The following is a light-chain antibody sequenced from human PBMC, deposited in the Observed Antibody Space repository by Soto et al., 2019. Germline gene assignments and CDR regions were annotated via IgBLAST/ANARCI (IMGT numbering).Light chain of an antibody. CDR1: QSVRNN. V-gene: IGKV3-15*01. J-gene: IGKJ2*01. Sequence: EIVMSQSPATLSVSPGERATLSCRASQSVRNNLAWYQQRPGQAPRLLMYGASTRPSGIPARFTGGGSGTDFTLTITSLQSEDFAVYFCQVRTDWPPFKYTFGQGTKLEV. CDR3: QVRTDWPPFKYT. CDR2: GAS.